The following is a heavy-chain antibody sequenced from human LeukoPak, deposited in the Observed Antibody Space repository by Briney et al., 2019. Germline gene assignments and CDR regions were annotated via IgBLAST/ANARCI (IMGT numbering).Heavy chain of an antibody. V-gene: IGHV4-31*03. Sequence: PSETLSFTCTVSGGSISSGGYYWSWIRQHPGKGLEWIGYIYYSGSTYYNPSLKSRVTISVDTSKKQFSLKLSSVTAADTAVYYCASLVGDYYFDYWGQGTLVTVSS. CDR3: ASLVGDYYFDY. D-gene: IGHD2-21*02. J-gene: IGHJ4*02. CDR2: IYYSGST. CDR1: GGSISSGGYY.